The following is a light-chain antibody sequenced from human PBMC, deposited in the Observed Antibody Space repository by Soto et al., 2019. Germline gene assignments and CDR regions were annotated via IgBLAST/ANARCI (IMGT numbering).Light chain of an antibody. CDR1: QTVNSDY. CDR3: QQYDQSPRT. J-gene: IGKJ1*01. CDR2: GAS. Sequence: EIVLTQSPGTLSLSPGERATLSCRASQTVNSDYLAWYQQKPGQSPRVLLYGASNRATGIPDRFSGSGSGTDVTLTISRLEPEDFAVYYCQQYDQSPRTFGQGTKVEVK. V-gene: IGKV3-20*01.